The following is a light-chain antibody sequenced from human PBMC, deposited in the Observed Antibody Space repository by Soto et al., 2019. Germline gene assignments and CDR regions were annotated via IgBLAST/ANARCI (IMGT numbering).Light chain of an antibody. CDR2: DVS. J-gene: IGLJ2*01. CDR1: SSDVRGYNY. Sequence: QSALTQPASMSGSPGQSITISCTGTSSDVRGYNYVSWYQQHPGKAPKLMIYDVSNRPSGVSTRFSGSKSGNTASLTISGLQGEDEADYYCSSYTSSSTLVVFGGGTKLTVL. CDR3: SSYTSSSTLVV. V-gene: IGLV2-14*01.